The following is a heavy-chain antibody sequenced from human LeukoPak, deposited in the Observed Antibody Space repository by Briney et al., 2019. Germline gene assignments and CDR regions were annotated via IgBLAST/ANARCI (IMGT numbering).Heavy chain of an antibody. Sequence: ASVKVSCKASGYTFTGYYMHWVRQAPGQGLEWMGWINPNSGGTNYAQKFQGRVTMTRDTSISTAYMEPSRLRSDDTAVYYCARDRGRYRGSYSSGWYVYWGQGTLVTVSS. J-gene: IGHJ4*02. CDR2: INPNSGGT. V-gene: IGHV1-2*02. CDR1: GYTFTGYY. CDR3: ARDRGRYRGSYSSGWYVY. D-gene: IGHD6-19*01.